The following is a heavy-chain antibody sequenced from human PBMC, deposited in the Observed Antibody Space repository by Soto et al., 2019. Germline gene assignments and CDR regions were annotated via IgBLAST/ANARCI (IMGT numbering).Heavy chain of an antibody. D-gene: IGHD5-12*01. CDR2: ISGSGGST. CDR3: AKGGYSGYNYFDY. Sequence: GGSLRLSCAASGFTFSSYAMSWVRQAPGKGLEWVSAISGSGGSTYYADSVKGRFTISRDNSKNTLYLQMNSLRAEDTAVYYSAKGGYSGYNYFDYWGQGTLVTFSS. V-gene: IGHV3-23*01. CDR1: GFTFSSYA. J-gene: IGHJ4*02.